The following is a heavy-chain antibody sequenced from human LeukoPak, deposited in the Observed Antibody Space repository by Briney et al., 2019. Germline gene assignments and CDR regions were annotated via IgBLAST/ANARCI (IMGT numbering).Heavy chain of an antibody. J-gene: IGHJ2*01. CDR1: GFTVSSNY. CDR2: IYSGGST. V-gene: IGHV3-53*01. CDR3: ARDVATGYYDILTGYILNWYFDL. Sequence: PGGSLRLSCAASGFTVSSNYMSWVRQAPGKGLEWVSVIYSGGSTYYADSVKGRFTISRDNSKNTLYLQMNSLRAEDTAVYYCARDVATGYYDILTGYILNWYFDLWGRGTLVTVSS. D-gene: IGHD3-9*01.